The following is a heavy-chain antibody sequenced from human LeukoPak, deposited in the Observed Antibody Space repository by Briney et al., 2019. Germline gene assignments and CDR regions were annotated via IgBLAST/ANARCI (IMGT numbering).Heavy chain of an antibody. CDR2: IHYTGST. V-gene: IGHV4-39*01. CDR3: ARYWGPYDNSGAYFEY. J-gene: IGHJ4*02. Sequence: PSETLSLTCTVSGDSIRSSRYYCVWLRQPPGKGLEWIATIHYTGSTYYNPSLKSRVTISVDTSKNQFSLKLSSVTAADTAMYYCARYWGPYDNSGAYFEYRGEGTLVTVSS. CDR1: GDSIRSSRYY. D-gene: IGHD3-22*01.